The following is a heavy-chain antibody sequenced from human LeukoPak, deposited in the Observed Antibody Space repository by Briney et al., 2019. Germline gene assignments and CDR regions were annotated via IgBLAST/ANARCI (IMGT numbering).Heavy chain of an antibody. J-gene: IGHJ6*03. CDR2: ISGSGGST. CDR3: ARRLGGSGSHRDGLSQPHYCYYYMDV. Sequence: RSGGSLRLSCAASGFTFSSYGMSWVRQAPGKGLEWVSAISGSGGSTYYADSVKGRFTISRDNSKNTLYLQMNSLRAEDTAVYYCARRLGGSGSHRDGLSQPHYCYYYMDVWGKGTTVTVSS. V-gene: IGHV3-23*01. D-gene: IGHD3-10*01. CDR1: GFTFSSYG.